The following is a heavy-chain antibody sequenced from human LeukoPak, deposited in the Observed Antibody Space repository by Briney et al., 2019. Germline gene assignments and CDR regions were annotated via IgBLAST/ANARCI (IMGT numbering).Heavy chain of an antibody. CDR2: IYHSGST. J-gene: IGHJ4*02. CDR1: GYSISSGYY. CDR3: ARDPMVRGLHPPLYYFDY. V-gene: IGHV4-38-2*02. D-gene: IGHD3-10*01. Sequence: SETLSLTCTVSGYSISSGYYWGWIRQPPGKGLEWIGSIYHSGSTYYNPSLKSRVTISVDTSKNQFSLKLSSVTAADTAVYYCARDPMVRGLHPPLYYFDYWGQGTLVTVSS.